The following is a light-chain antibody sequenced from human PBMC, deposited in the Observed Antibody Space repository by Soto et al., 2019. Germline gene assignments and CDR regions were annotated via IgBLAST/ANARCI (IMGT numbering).Light chain of an antibody. CDR3: QSYVRTSSCPVV. Sequence: QSVLTQPASVSGSPGPSITISCTGTISDVGGYNYVSWYQQHPGKAPKLMIYEVSNRPSGVSNRFSGSKSGTSASLAITGLQAEDEADYYCQSYVRTSSCPVVFRTGTKVTVL. CDR2: EVS. V-gene: IGLV2-14*01. J-gene: IGLJ1*01. CDR1: ISDVGGYNY.